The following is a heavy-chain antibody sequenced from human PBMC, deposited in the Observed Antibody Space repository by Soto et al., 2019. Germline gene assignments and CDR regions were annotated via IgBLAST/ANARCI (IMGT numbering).Heavy chain of an antibody. CDR3: AREVKVAIFGVVVNEDAFDI. CDR2: ISGSGATT. J-gene: IGHJ3*02. Sequence: GGSLRLSCAASGFTFSNYAMIWVRQAPGKGLEWVSSISGSGATTYYADSVKGRFTISRDNAKNSLYLQMNSLRAEDTAVYYCAREVKVAIFGVVVNEDAFDIWGQGTMVTVSS. V-gene: IGHV3-23*01. D-gene: IGHD3-3*01. CDR1: GFTFSNYA.